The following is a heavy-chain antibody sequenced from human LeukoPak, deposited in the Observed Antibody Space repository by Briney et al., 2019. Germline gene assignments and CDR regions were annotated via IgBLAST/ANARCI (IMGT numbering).Heavy chain of an antibody. D-gene: IGHD5-18*01. J-gene: IGHJ4*02. CDR1: GGSFSDYY. CDR3: ARGGYSYGYGY. Sequence: SETLSLTCAVYGGSFSDYYWSWIRQPPGKGLEWIGEINHSGSTNYNPSLKSRVTISVDTSKNQFSLKLSSVTAADTAVYYCARGGYSYGYGYWGQGTLVTVSS. CDR2: INHSGST. V-gene: IGHV4-34*01.